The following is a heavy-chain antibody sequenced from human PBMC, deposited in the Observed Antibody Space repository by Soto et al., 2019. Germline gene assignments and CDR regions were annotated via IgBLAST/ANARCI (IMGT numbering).Heavy chain of an antibody. CDR2: INTGNGNT. V-gene: IGHV1-3*04. CDR1: GYNFISHA. Sequence: QVQLVQSGAEVKKPGSSVKLSCKASGYNFISHAMHWVRQAPGQRPEWMGWINTGNGNTKSSQKFQGRVTITRDTSANTAYMELSSLRSEDTAVYYCARSQGAIDSGSYNIFGDFQHWGQGTLATVSS. D-gene: IGHD3-10*01. CDR3: ARSQGAIDSGSYNIFGDFQH. J-gene: IGHJ1*01.